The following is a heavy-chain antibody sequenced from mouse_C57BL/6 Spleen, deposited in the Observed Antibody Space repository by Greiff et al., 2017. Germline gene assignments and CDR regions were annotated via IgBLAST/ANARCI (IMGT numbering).Heavy chain of an antibody. V-gene: IGHV1-76*01. CDR2: IYPGSGNT. Sequence: QVQLQQSGAELVRPGASVKLSCKASGYTFTDYYINWVKQRPGQGLEWIARIYPGSGNTYYNEKFKGKATLTAEKSSSTAYMQRSSLTSEDSAVYFCARETLGRGTHFDYWGQGTTLTVSS. CDR3: ARETLGRGTHFDY. J-gene: IGHJ2*01. D-gene: IGHD4-1*01. CDR1: GYTFTDYY.